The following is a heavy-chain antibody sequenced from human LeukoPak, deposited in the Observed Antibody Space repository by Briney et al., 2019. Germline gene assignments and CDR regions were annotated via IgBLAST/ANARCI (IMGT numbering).Heavy chain of an antibody. J-gene: IGHJ4*02. CDR3: AKGDSSSWYPYFDY. CDR2: IRYDGSNK. V-gene: IGHV3-30*02. D-gene: IGHD6-13*01. Sequence: GGSLRLSCAASGFTFSNYGMHWVRQAPGKGLEWVAFIRYDGSNKYYADSVKGRFTISRDNSKNTLYLQMNSLRAEDTAVYYCAKGDSSSWYPYFDYWGQGTLVTVSS. CDR1: GFTFSNYG.